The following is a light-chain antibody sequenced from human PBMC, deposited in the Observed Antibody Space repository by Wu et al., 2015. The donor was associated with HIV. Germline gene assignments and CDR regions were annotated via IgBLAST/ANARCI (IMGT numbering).Light chain of an antibody. J-gene: IGKJ4*01. CDR1: QSVSSTF. CDR3: QQYDSSALT. Sequence: CRASQSVSSTFIAWYQXKPAQAPRLLIYGTSRRAAGIPDRFSGSGSGTDFTLTISRVEPEDFAVYYCQQYDSSALTFGGGTKVEI. CDR2: GTS. V-gene: IGKV3-20*01.